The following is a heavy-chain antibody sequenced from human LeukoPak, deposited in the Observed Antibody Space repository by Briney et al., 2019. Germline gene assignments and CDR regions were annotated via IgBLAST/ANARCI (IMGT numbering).Heavy chain of an antibody. V-gene: IGHV1-18*01. D-gene: IGHD3-10*01. CDR1: GYTFTSYG. Sequence: ASVKVSCKASGYTFTSYGISWVRQAPGQGLEWMGWISAYNGNTNYAQKLQGRVTMTTDTSTSTAYMELRSLRSGDTAVYYCARGPLYYGSGSYLDYWGQGTLVTVSS. CDR3: ARGPLYYGSGSYLDY. CDR2: ISAYNGNT. J-gene: IGHJ4*02.